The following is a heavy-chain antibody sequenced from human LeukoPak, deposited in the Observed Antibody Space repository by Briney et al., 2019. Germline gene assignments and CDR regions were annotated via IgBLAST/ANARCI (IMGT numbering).Heavy chain of an antibody. J-gene: IGHJ5*02. V-gene: IGHV3-21*01. D-gene: IGHD4-23*01. CDR3: AREYYGGNSGYNWFDP. CDR1: GFTFSSYS. Sequence: GGSLRLSCAASGFTFSSYSMNWVRQAPGKGLEWVSFISSSSAHINYADSVKGRFTISRDNAKNSLYLQMNSLRAEDTAVYYCAREYYGGNSGYNWFDPWGQGTLVTVSS. CDR2: ISSSSAHI.